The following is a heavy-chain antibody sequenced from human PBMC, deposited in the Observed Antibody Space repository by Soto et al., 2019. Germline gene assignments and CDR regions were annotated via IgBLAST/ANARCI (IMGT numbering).Heavy chain of an antibody. CDR3: ARSPGYVVPAAMGGYYFDY. CDR1: GFTFSSYW. Sequence: GGSLRLSCAASGFTFSSYWMSWVRQAPGKGLEWVANIKQDGSEKYYVDSVKGRFSISRDNAKNSLYLQMNSLRAEDTAVYYCARSPGYVVPAAMGGYYFDYWGQGTLVTVSS. V-gene: IGHV3-7*05. D-gene: IGHD2-2*01. CDR2: IKQDGSEK. J-gene: IGHJ4*02.